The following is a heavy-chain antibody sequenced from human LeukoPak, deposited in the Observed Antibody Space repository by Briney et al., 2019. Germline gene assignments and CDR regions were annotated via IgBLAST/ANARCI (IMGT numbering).Heavy chain of an antibody. CDR3: ARDLFPLRYSSGWYESNWFDP. V-gene: IGHV3-30*03. Sequence: GGSLRLSCAASGFTFSNFGIHWVRQAPGKGLEWVALISYDGSNQYYADSVKGRFTISRDNSKSTLYLQMNSLRAEDTAVYYCARDLFPLRYSSGWYESNWFDPWGQGTLVTVSS. CDR1: GFTFSNFG. CDR2: ISYDGSNQ. J-gene: IGHJ5*02. D-gene: IGHD6-19*01.